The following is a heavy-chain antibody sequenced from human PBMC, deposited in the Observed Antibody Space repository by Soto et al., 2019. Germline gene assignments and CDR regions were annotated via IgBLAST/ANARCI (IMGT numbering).Heavy chain of an antibody. V-gene: IGHV3-23*01. Sequence: PGGSLRLSCAASGFSISTNAMYWVRQAPGKGLEWVSGISERGDTTHYADSVKGRFTISRDTSKNTLHLQMNSLRAEDTAFYYCVKDESINWYSGHFRHWGQGTLVTVSS. D-gene: IGHD6-13*01. CDR1: GFSISTNA. J-gene: IGHJ1*01. CDR2: ISERGDTT. CDR3: VKDESINWYSGHFRH.